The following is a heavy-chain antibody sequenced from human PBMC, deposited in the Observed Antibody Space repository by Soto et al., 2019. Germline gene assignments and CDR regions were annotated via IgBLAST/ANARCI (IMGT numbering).Heavy chain of an antibody. J-gene: IGHJ6*02. CDR1: GFTFSSYA. D-gene: IGHD1-26*01. CDR3: ARDRELLLPSQFYAMDV. CDR2: ISYDGSNK. Sequence: GGSLRLTCEDSGFTFSSYAIHWMRQAPGKGLEWVAVISYDGSNKYYADSVKGRFTISRDNSKNTLYLQMNSLRAEDTAVYYCARDRELLLPSQFYAMDVWGQGTTVTVSS. V-gene: IGHV3-30-3*01.